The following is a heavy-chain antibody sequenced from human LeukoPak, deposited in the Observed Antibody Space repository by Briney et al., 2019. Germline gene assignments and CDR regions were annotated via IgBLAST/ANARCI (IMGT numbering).Heavy chain of an antibody. V-gene: IGHV3-23*01. J-gene: IGHJ4*02. CDR1: GFTFTSYA. D-gene: IGHD2-21*01. CDR2: ISGSGGST. Sequence: PGGSLRLSCAASGFTFTSYAMSWVRQAPGXXLEWVSAISGSGGSTYYADSVKGRFTISRDNAKNSLYLQMNSLRAEDTAVYYCARHIGTYYDYWGQGTLVTVSS. CDR3: ARHIGTYYDY.